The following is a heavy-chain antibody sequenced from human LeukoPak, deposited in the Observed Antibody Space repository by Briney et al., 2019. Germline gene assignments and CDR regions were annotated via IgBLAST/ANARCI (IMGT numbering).Heavy chain of an antibody. CDR2: IKEDGSEK. CDR1: GFTFSAHW. Sequence: GGSLRLSCAASGFTFSAHWMSWVRQAPGKGLEWVANIKEDGSEKYYVDSVKGRFTISRDIAKNSLYLQMNSLGAEDTAVYYCARDLYSQYWGQGTLVTVSS. V-gene: IGHV3-7*01. D-gene: IGHD2-21*01. CDR3: ARDLYSQY. J-gene: IGHJ4*02.